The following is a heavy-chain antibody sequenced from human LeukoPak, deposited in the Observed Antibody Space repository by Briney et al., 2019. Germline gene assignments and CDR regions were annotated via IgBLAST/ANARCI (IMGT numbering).Heavy chain of an antibody. CDR2: ISYDGSNK. D-gene: IGHD4-17*01. CDR1: GFTFSSYW. V-gene: IGHV3-30*18. CDR3: AKDLGGGDHDY. Sequence: GGSLRLSCAASGFTFSSYWMSWVRQAPGKGLEWVAVISYDGSNKYYADSAKGRFTISRDNSKNTLYLQMNSLRAEDTAVYYCAKDLGGGDHDYWGQGTLVTVSS. J-gene: IGHJ4*02.